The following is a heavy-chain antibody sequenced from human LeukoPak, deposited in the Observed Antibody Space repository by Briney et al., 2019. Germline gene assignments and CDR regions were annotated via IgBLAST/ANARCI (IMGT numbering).Heavy chain of an antibody. V-gene: IGHV3-33*06. CDR3: AKDWGIYGDSNFDY. D-gene: IGHD4-17*01. CDR1: GFTFSSYG. Sequence: GGSLRLSCAASGFTFSSYGMHWVRQAPGKGLEWVAVIWYDGGNKYYADSVKGRFTISRDNSKNTLYLQMNSLRAEDTAVYYCAKDWGIYGDSNFDYWGQGTLVTVSS. J-gene: IGHJ4*02. CDR2: IWYDGGNK.